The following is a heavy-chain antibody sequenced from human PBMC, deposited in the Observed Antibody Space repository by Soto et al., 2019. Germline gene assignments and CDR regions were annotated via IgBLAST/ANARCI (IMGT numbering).Heavy chain of an antibody. D-gene: IGHD1-26*01. CDR3: ARFPQTAIVGAAYFDY. CDR2: FIPILGIA. V-gene: IGHV1-69*02. J-gene: IGHJ4*02. Sequence: QVQLVQSGAEVKKPGSSVKVSCKASGGTFSSYIISWVRQAPGQGLEWMGRFIPILGIANYAQKFQGRVTITADKSTSTAYMELSSLRSEDTAVYYCARFPQTAIVGAAYFDYWGQGTLVTVSS. CDR1: GGTFSSYI.